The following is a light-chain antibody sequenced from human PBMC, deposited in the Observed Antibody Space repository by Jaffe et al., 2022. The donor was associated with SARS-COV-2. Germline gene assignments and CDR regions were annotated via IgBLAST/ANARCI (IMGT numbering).Light chain of an antibody. CDR2: DNN. V-gene: IGLV1-51*01. Sequence: QSVLTQPPSVSAAPGQKVTISCSGSRSNLGNNYVSWYQQLPGTAPKLLIFDNNNRPSGIPDRFSGSKSGTSATLGITGLQTGDEADYYCGTWDSSLSVWVFGGGTKLTVL. CDR1: RSNLGNNY. J-gene: IGLJ3*02. CDR3: GTWDSSLSVWV.